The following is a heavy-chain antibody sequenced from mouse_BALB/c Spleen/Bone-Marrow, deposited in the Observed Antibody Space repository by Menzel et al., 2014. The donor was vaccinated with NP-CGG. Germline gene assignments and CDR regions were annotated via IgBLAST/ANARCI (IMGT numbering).Heavy chain of an antibody. V-gene: IGHV1-54*01. CDR3: ARIYYGNYY. J-gene: IGHJ2*01. D-gene: IGHD2-1*01. Sequence: QAQLQQSGAELVRPGTSVKVSCKASGYAFTNYLIEWVKQRPGQGLEWIGVINPGSGGTNYNEKFKGKATLTANKSSSTAYMQLSSLTSDDSAVYFCARIYYGNYYWGQGTTLTVSS. CDR1: GYAFTNYL. CDR2: INPGSGGT.